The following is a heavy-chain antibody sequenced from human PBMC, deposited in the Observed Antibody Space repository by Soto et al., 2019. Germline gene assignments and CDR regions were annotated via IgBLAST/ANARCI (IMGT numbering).Heavy chain of an antibody. Sequence: QVQLVQSGAELRKPGASVKVSCKASGYPFNDNHIHWVRQAPGQGLEWMGWLNPYSGATTYAANNTGRSKLTRDTSLSTSDMELIGLRSDDTAVYYCATAKRGTVSLLSAWGQGTLVTVSS. CDR2: LNPYSGAT. J-gene: IGHJ5*01. CDR1: GYPFNDNH. CDR3: ATAKRGTVSLLSA. V-gene: IGHV1-2*02. D-gene: IGHD4-4*01.